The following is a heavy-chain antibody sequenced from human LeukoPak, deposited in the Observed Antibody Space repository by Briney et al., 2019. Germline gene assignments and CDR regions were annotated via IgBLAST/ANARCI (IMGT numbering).Heavy chain of an antibody. J-gene: IGHJ3*02. Sequence: PSETLSLTCAVYGGSFSGYYWSWIRQPPGKGLGWIGEINHSGSTNYNPSLKSRVTISVDTSKNQFSLKLSSVTAADTAVYYCARVSAKWLAFDIWGQGTMVTVSS. CDR1: GGSFSGYY. V-gene: IGHV4-34*01. D-gene: IGHD5-12*01. CDR3: ARVSAKWLAFDI. CDR2: INHSGST.